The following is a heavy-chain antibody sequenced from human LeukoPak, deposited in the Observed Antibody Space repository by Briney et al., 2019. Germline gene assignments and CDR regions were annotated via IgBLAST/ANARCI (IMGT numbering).Heavy chain of an antibody. D-gene: IGHD4-17*01. Sequence: PGGSLRLSCAASGFTFSSYEMNWVRQAPGKGLEWVSYISSSGSTIYYADSVKGRFTISRDNAKNSLYLQMNSLRAEDTAVYYCARDRDDYGDYGLFDYWGQGTLVTVSS. V-gene: IGHV3-48*03. CDR3: ARDRDDYGDYGLFDY. J-gene: IGHJ4*02. CDR2: ISSSGSTI. CDR1: GFTFSSYE.